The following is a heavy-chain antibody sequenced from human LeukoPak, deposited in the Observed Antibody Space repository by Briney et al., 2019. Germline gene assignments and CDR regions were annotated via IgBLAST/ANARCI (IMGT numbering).Heavy chain of an antibody. CDR1: GFTLSSYG. CDR3: AKAGYSGYEFDY. Sequence: GSLRLSCAASGFTLSSYGMHWVRQAPGKGLEWVAVISYDGSNKYYADSVKGRFTIPRDNSKNTLYLQMNSLRAEDTAVYYCAKAGYSGYEFDYWGQGTLVTVSS. CDR2: ISYDGSNK. J-gene: IGHJ4*02. D-gene: IGHD5-12*01. V-gene: IGHV3-30*18.